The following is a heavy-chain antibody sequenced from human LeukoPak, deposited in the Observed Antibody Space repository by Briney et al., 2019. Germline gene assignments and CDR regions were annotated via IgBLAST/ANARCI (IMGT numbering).Heavy chain of an antibody. CDR1: DYTFTSYG. J-gene: IGHJ4*02. Sequence: ASVKVSCKASDYTFTSYGISWVRQAPGQGLEWMGWISPYYGNTNYAQKFQGRVAMTTDTSTTTAYMEVRSLTSDDTAVYYCARDYPGSHWGQGTLVTVSS. CDR2: ISPYYGNT. V-gene: IGHV1-18*01. D-gene: IGHD2-15*01. CDR3: ARDYPGSH.